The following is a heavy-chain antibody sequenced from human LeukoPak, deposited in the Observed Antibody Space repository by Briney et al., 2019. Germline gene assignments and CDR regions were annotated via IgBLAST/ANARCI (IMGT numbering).Heavy chain of an antibody. CDR3: ARLAAISGSDYPDD. CDR1: GVSISSYY. CDR2: IFYSGNT. Sequence: PSETLTLTCTVSGVSISSYYWSWIRQPPGKGLEWIGYIFYSGNTIYNPSLRSRVTISADTSKNHFSLRLRSVTAADTAVYYCARLAAISGSDYPDDWGQGTLVTVSS. J-gene: IGHJ4*02. D-gene: IGHD1-26*01. V-gene: IGHV4-59*08.